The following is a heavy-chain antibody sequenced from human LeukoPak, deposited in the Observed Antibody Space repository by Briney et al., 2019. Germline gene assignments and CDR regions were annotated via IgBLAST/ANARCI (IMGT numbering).Heavy chain of an antibody. CDR1: GYTFTGYY. CDR2: INPNSGGT. CDR3: ARVGGVVIAHNWVDP. D-gene: IGHD2-21*01. Sequence: ASVKVSCKASGYTFTGYYMHWVRQAPGQGLEWMGWINPNSGGTNYAQKFQGRVTMTRDTSISTAYMELSRLRSDDTAVYYCARVGGVVIAHNWVDPWGQGNLVTVSS. J-gene: IGHJ5*02. V-gene: IGHV1-2*02.